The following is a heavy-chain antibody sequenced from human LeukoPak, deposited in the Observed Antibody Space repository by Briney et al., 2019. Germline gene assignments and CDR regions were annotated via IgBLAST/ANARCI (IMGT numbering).Heavy chain of an antibody. CDR1: GXTFSSYG. D-gene: IGHD3/OR15-3a*01. CDR2: ISYDGSNK. J-gene: IGHJ4*02. V-gene: IGHV3-30*03. CDR3: ARGRTGYSWFFDY. Sequence: GGSLRLSCAASGXTFSSYGVHWVRQAPGKGLDWVAVISYDGSNKYYADSVKGRFTISIDTSKNTLYLQMNSLRAEDTAVYYCARGRTGYSWFFDYWGQGTLVTVSS.